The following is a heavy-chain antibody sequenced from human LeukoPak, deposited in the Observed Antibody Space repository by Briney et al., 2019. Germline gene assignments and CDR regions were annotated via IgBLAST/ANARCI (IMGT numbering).Heavy chain of an antibody. V-gene: IGHV3-74*01. CDR2: INSDGSST. D-gene: IGHD3-9*01. J-gene: IGHJ4*02. CDR3: AKVRYYDILTGYSGGGYYFDY. CDR1: GFTFSSYW. Sequence: PGGSLRLSCAASGFTFSSYWMHWVRQAPGKGLVWVSRINSDGSSTSYADSVKGRFTISRDNAKNTLYLQMNSLRAEDTAVYYCAKVRYYDILTGYSGGGYYFDYWGQGTLVTVSS.